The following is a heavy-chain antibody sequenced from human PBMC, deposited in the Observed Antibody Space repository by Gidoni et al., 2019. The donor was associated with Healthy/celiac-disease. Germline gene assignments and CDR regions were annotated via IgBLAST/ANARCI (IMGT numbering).Heavy chain of an antibody. CDR1: GYTFTSSG. CDR3: ARRIAVAGHYYYYYGMDV. J-gene: IGHJ6*02. D-gene: IGHD6-19*01. Sequence: QVQLVQSGAEVKKPGASVKVSCKASGYTFTSSGISWVRQAPGQGLEWMGWISAYNGNTNYAQKLQGRVTMTTDTSTSTAYMELRSLRSDDTAVYYCARRIAVAGHYYYYYGMDVWGQGTTVTVSS. CDR2: ISAYNGNT. V-gene: IGHV1-18*01.